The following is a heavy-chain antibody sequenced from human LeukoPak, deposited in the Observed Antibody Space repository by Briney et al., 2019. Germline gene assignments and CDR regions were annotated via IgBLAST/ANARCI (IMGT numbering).Heavy chain of an antibody. D-gene: IGHD4-23*01. CDR1: GGSFSGYY. J-gene: IGHJ4*02. Sequence: PSETLSLTCAVYGGSFSGYYWSWIRQPPGKGLEWIGEINHSGSTNYNPSLKSRVTISVDTFKNQFSLKLSSVTAADTAVYYCASGDDYGGNVAYWGQGTLVTVSS. V-gene: IGHV4-34*01. CDR3: ASGDDYGGNVAY. CDR2: INHSGST.